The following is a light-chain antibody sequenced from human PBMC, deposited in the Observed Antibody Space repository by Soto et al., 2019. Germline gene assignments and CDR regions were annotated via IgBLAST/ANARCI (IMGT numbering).Light chain of an antibody. V-gene: IGLV1-51*01. J-gene: IGLJ2*01. CDR3: GTWDSTLSAAV. CDR2: DNN. CDR1: SSNIENNA. Sequence: QSVLTQPPSVSAAPGQKVTISCSGSSSNIENNAVSWYQQVPGTAPKLFIYDNNKRPSGIPDRFSGSKSGTSASLVITGLQTGDEADFYCGTWDSTLSAAVFGGGTKVT.